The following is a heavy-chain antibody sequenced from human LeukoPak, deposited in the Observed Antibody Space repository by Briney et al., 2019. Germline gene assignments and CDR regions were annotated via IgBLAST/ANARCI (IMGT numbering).Heavy chain of an antibody. D-gene: IGHD2-2*01. V-gene: IGHV1-69*13. CDR3: ARDRMKKLGYCSSTSCYGMDV. Sequence: SVKVSCKASGGTFSSYAISWVRQATGQGLEWMGGIIPIFGTANYAQKFQGRVTITADESTSTAYMELSSLRSEDTAVYYCARDRMKKLGYCSSTSCYGMDVWGKGTTVTVSS. CDR1: GGTFSSYA. CDR2: IIPIFGTA. J-gene: IGHJ6*04.